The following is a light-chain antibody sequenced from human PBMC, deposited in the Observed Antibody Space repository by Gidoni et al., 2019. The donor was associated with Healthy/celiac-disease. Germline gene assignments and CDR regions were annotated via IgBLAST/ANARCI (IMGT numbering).Light chain of an antibody. Sequence: QSVLTQPPSASGTPGQRVTISCSGSSSNIGSNYGYWYQQLPGTAPKLLIYRNNQRPSGVPDRFSGSKSGTSASLAISGLRSEDEADYYCAAWDDSLRGEVVFGGGTKLTVL. CDR1: SSNIGSNY. V-gene: IGLV1-47*01. CDR3: AAWDDSLRGEVV. J-gene: IGLJ2*01. CDR2: RNN.